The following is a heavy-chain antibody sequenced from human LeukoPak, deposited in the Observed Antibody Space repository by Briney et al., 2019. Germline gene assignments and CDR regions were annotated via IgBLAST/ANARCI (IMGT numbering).Heavy chain of an antibody. D-gene: IGHD2-2*01. J-gene: IGHJ4*02. Sequence: GGSLRLSCAASGVTFSSYAMSWVRQAPGKGLEWVSAMSGSGGSTYYADSVKGRFTISRDNSKNTLYLQMNSLRAEDTAVYYCATVADTYQLLSTPYDYCGQGTLVTVSS. CDR1: GVTFSSYA. V-gene: IGHV3-23*01. CDR2: MSGSGGST. CDR3: ATVADTYQLLSTPYDY.